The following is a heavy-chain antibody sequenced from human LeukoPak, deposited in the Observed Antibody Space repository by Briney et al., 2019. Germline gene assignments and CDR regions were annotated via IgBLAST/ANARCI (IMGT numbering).Heavy chain of an antibody. CDR3: ARDDSSGWGGPFDY. Sequence: PSETLSLTCTVSGGSISSYYWSWIRQPPGRGLEWIGSIYHSGSTYYNPSLKSRVTISVDTSKNQFSLKLSSVTAADTAVYYCARDDSSGWGGPFDYWGQGTLVTVSS. V-gene: IGHV4-38-2*02. J-gene: IGHJ4*02. CDR1: GGSISSYY. D-gene: IGHD6-19*01. CDR2: IYHSGST.